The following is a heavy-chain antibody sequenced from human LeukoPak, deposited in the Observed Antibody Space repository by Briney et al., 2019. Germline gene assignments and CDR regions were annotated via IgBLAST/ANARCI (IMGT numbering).Heavy chain of an antibody. CDR2: INHSGST. CDR3: AVELGDFWSGYYVH. Sequence: SETLSPTCAVYGGSFSGYYWSWIRQPPGKGLEWIGEINHSGSTNYNPSLKSRVTISVDTSKNQFSLKLSSVTAADTAVYYCAVELGDFWSGYYVHWGQGTLVTVSS. V-gene: IGHV4-34*01. CDR1: GGSFSGYY. D-gene: IGHD3-3*01. J-gene: IGHJ4*02.